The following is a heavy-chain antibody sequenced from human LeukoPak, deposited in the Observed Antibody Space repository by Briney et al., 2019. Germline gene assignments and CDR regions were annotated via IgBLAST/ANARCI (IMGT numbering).Heavy chain of an antibody. Sequence: ASVKVSRKASGYTFTSYDINWVRQATGQGLEWMGWMNPNSGNTGYAQKFQGRVTMTRNTSISTAYMELCSLRSEDTAVYYCARGPGSGSGSYLQYYYYGMDVWGQGTTVTVSS. CDR2: MNPNSGNT. CDR3: ARGPGSGSGSYLQYYYYGMDV. CDR1: GYTFTSYD. D-gene: IGHD3-10*01. V-gene: IGHV1-8*01. J-gene: IGHJ6*02.